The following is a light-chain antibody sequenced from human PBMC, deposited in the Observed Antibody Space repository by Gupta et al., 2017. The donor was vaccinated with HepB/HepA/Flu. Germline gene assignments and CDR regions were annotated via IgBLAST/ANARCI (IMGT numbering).Light chain of an antibody. CDR1: QHIGTY. Sequence: DIQMTQPPSSLSASVGERVTVSCRTSQHIGTYLNWYQQKPGKAPKLLIYAASILQSGVPSRFSGSGSGTDFTLTISSLQPEDFAVYYCQQSSSSPWTFGQGAKVEVK. J-gene: IGKJ1*01. V-gene: IGKV1-39*01. CDR3: QQSSSSPWT. CDR2: AAS.